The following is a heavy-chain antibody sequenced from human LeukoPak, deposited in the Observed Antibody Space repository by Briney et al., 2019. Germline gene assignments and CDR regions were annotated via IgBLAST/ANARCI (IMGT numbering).Heavy chain of an antibody. V-gene: IGHV4-39*07. CDR3: ARVLYSSSWAY. CDR2: IYYSGST. J-gene: IGHJ4*02. Sequence: SETLSLTCTVSGGSISSSSYYWGWIRQPPGKGLEWIGSIYYSGSTYYNPSLKSRVTISVDTSKNQFSLKLSSVTAADTAVYYCARVLYSSSWAYWGQGTLVTVSS. CDR1: GGSISSSSYY. D-gene: IGHD6-13*01.